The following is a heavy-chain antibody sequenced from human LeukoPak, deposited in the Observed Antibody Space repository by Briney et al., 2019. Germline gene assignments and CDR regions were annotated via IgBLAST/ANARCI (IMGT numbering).Heavy chain of an antibody. CDR3: ARVASSSWYFGYYYYYGMDV. J-gene: IGHJ6*04. CDR2: INHSGST. CDR1: GGSSSGYY. Sequence: PSETLSLTCAVYGGSSSGYYWSWIRQPPGKGLEWIGEINHSGSTNYNPSLKSRVTISVDTSKNQFSLKLSSVTAADTAVYYCARVASSSWYFGYYYYYGMDVWGKGTTVTVSS. D-gene: IGHD6-13*01. V-gene: IGHV4-34*01.